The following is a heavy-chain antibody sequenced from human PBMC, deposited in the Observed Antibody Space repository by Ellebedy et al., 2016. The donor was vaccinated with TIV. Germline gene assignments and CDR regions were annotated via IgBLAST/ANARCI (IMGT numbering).Heavy chain of an antibody. D-gene: IGHD4-23*01. Sequence: GESLKISCKTSGFSFTTSWIGWVRQVPGKGLEWMGVTYPGDSDTRYSPSFQGQVTISADKSISTAYLQWSSLKASDTAMYYCARFGWGDYGGNFIWYWGQGTLVTVSS. CDR1: GFSFTTSW. J-gene: IGHJ4*02. V-gene: IGHV5-51*01. CDR2: TYPGDSDT. CDR3: ARFGWGDYGGNFIWY.